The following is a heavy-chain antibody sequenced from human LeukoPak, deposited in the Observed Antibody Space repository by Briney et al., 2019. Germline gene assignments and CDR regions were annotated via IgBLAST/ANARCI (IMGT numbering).Heavy chain of an antibody. D-gene: IGHD6-6*01. CDR3: ARFDIAARRPNWFDP. CDR1: GGTFSSYA. CDR2: IIPIFGTA. J-gene: IGHJ5*02. V-gene: IGHV1-69*06. Sequence: SVKVSFKASGGTFSSYAISWVRQAPGQGLEWMGGIIPIFGTANYAQKFQGRVTITADKSTSTAYMELSSLRSEDTAVYYCARFDIAARRPNWFDPWGQGTLVTVSS.